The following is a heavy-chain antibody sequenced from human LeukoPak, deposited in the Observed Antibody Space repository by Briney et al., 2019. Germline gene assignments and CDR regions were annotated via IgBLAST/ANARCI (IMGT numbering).Heavy chain of an antibody. J-gene: IGHJ4*02. CDR2: LYHSGST. CDR1: GDSISSDY. CDR3: ARSGTGLLRYYFDY. Sequence: SETLSLTCAVSGDSISSDYWSWVRQPPGKGLEWIGSLYHSGSTYYNPSLKSRVTISIDTSKNQFSLKLSSVTAADTAVYYCARSGTGLLRYYFDYWGQGTLITVSS. D-gene: IGHD3-22*01. V-gene: IGHV4-38-2*01.